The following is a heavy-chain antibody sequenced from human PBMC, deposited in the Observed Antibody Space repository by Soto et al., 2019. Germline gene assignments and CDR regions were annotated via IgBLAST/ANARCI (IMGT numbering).Heavy chain of an antibody. CDR1: GGSISSNYY. CDR2: INHSGNT. CDR3: AMISGAFDY. D-gene: IGHD1-26*01. J-gene: IGHJ4*02. Sequence: PSETLSLTCGVSGGSISSNYYWSWVRQPPGKGLDWLGEINHSGNTNYNPSLKSRITISVDNSKNQFSLKLSSVTAADTAVYYCAMISGAFDYWGRGTLVTVS. V-gene: IGHV4-4*02.